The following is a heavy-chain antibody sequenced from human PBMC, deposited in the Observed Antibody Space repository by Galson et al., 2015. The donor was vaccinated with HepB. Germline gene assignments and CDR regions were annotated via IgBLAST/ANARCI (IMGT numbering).Heavy chain of an antibody. V-gene: IGHV3-11*06. CDR3: ARVNYDSSGYYIPDY. J-gene: IGHJ4*02. CDR1: GFTFSDYY. CDR2: ISSSSSYT. D-gene: IGHD3-22*01. Sequence: SLRLSCAASGFTFSDYYTSWIRQAPGKGLEWVSYISSSSSYTDYADSVKGRFTISRDNAKNSLYLQMNSLRAEDTAVYYCARVNYDSSGYYIPDYWGQGTLVTVSS.